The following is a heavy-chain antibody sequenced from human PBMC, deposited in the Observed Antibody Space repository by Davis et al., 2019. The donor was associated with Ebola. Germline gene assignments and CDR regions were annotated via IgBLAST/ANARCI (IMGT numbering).Heavy chain of an antibody. CDR1: GYTFTSYG. V-gene: IGHV1-18*01. Sequence: ASVKVSCKASGYTFTSYGISWVRQAPGQGLEWMGWISAYNGNTNYAQKFQGWVTMTRDTSISTAYMELSRLRSDDTAVYYCARGNLYCSGGNCSNYYYYYGMDVWGQGTTVTVSS. CDR3: ARGNLYCSGGNCSNYYYYYGMDV. J-gene: IGHJ6*02. CDR2: ISAYNGNT. D-gene: IGHD2-15*01.